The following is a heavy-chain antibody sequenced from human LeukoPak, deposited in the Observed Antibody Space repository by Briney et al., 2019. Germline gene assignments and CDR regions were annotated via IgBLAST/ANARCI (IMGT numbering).Heavy chain of an antibody. J-gene: IGHJ4*02. D-gene: IGHD3-22*01. CDR1: GFSFTYSW. CDR2: IKQDGSEK. Sequence: GGSLRLSCAASGFSFTYSWMAWVRQTPEKGLEWVANIKQDGSEKYYLDSVKGRFTISRDNAKNSLYLRMNSLRVEDTAVYYCARDYYRSLDYWGQGTLATVSS. V-gene: IGHV3-7*01. CDR3: ARDYYRSLDY.